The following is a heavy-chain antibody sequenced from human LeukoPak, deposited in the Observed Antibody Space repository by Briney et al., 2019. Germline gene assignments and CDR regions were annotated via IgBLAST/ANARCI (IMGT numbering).Heavy chain of an antibody. V-gene: IGHV1-2*02. Sequence: ASVTVSCKASGYTFTVYYMHWVRQAPGQGRERMGWINPNSGGTNYAQKFQGRVTITPDTFTSTAYTDQSRLRSADTALYYSASSNSSDLYELVYWGQGTLVTVSS. D-gene: IGHD6-19*01. CDR3: ASSNSSDLYELVY. CDR2: INPNSGGT. J-gene: IGHJ4*02. CDR1: GYTFTVYY.